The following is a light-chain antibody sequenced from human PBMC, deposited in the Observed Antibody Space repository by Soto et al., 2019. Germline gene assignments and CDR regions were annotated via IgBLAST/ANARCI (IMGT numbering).Light chain of an antibody. CDR1: QTVSSNF. J-gene: IGKJ1*01. Sequence: EIVLTQSPGTLSLSPGDKATLSCSASQTVSSNFLAWYQQRPAQAPRLLIHGASTRATGITGRFSGSVSGTYFTLIISGLEPEDFAVYYCHQYGTSPATFGQGTKVEIK. CDR2: GAS. V-gene: IGKV3-20*01. CDR3: HQYGTSPAT.